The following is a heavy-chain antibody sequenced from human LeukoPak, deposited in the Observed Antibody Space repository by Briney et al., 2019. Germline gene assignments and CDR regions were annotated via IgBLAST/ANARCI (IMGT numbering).Heavy chain of an antibody. V-gene: IGHV4-30-4*01. Sequence: SQTLSLTCTVSGGSISSGDYYWSWIRQPPGKGLEWIGYIYYSGSTYYNPSLKGRVTISVDTSKNQFSLKLSSVTAADTAVYYCARVVNYGTTAPYFDYWGQGTLVTVSS. CDR3: ARVVNYGTTAPYFDY. CDR2: IYYSGST. J-gene: IGHJ4*02. D-gene: IGHD3-10*01. CDR1: GGSISSGDYY.